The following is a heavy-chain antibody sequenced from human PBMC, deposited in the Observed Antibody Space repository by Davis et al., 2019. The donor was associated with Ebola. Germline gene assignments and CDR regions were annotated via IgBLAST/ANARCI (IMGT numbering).Heavy chain of an antibody. D-gene: IGHD5-24*01. V-gene: IGHV4-59*04. CDR1: GGSFSGYY. J-gene: IGHJ4*02. Sequence: SETLSLTCAVYGGSFSGYYWSWIRQPPGKGLEWIGYIYYSGSTYYNPSLKSRVTISVDTSKNQFSLKLSSVTAADTAVYYCARHLVATIETKFDYWGQGTLVTVSS. CDR3: ARHLVATIETKFDY. CDR2: IYYSGST.